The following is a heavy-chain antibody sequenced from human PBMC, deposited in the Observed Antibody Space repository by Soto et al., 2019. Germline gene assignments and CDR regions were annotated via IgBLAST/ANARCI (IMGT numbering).Heavy chain of an antibody. D-gene: IGHD6-13*01. J-gene: IGHJ5*02. V-gene: IGHV4-34*01. Sequence: QVQLQQWGAGLLKPSETLSLTCTVYGGSFSAYYWSWIRQPPGKGLEWIGEIDQSGSTNYNPSLXGRATIAVDRXXNXFXXNLSSVTAADTAVYYCARGRKQQLVRSAASDRFDPWGQGTLVTVSS. CDR1: GGSFSAYY. CDR3: ARGRKQQLVRSAASDRFDP. CDR2: IDQSGST.